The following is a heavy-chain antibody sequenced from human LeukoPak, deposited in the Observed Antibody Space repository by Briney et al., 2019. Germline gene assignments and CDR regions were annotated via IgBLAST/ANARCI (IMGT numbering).Heavy chain of an antibody. CDR2: IIPILGIA. D-gene: IGHD3-22*01. J-gene: IGHJ4*02. V-gene: IGHV1-69*04. Sequence: SVKVSCKASGGTFSSYAISWVRQAPGQGLEWMGRIIPILGIANYPQKFQGRVTITADKSTSTAYMELSSLRSEDTAVYYRASRPAVVVTYYFDYWGQGTLVTVSS. CDR1: GGTFSSYA. CDR3: ASRPAVVVTYYFDY.